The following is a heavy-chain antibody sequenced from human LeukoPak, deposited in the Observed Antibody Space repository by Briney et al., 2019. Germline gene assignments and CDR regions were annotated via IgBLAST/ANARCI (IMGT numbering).Heavy chain of an antibody. V-gene: IGHV3-7*01. Sequence: GGSLRLSCAASGFTFSSHWMSWVRQAPGKGLEWVANIKKDGSEKYYVDSVKGRFTISRDNAKTSLYLRMNSLRADDTAVYYCARDLTGVTGYTYGRGIDYWGQGTLVTVSS. J-gene: IGHJ4*02. CDR3: ARDLTGVTGYTYGRGIDY. D-gene: IGHD5-18*01. CDR2: IKKDGSEK. CDR1: GFTFSSHW.